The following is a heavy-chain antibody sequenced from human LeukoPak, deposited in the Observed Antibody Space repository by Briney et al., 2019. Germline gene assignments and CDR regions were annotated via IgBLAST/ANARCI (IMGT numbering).Heavy chain of an antibody. Sequence: SQTLSLTCTVSGGSISSGGYYWSWIRQHPGKGLEWIGYIYYSGSTYYNPSLKSRVTISVDTSKNQFSLKLSSVTAADTAVYYCARFAYCGGHCWYYFDYWGQGSLVTVSS. CDR3: ARFAYCGGHCWYYFDY. J-gene: IGHJ4*02. CDR1: GGSISSGGYY. D-gene: IGHD2-21*02. V-gene: IGHV4-31*03. CDR2: IYYSGST.